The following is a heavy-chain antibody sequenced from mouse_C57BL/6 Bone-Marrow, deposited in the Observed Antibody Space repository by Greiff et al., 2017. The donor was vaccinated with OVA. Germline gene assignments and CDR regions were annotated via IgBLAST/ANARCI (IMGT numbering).Heavy chain of an antibody. CDR3: ARWGITTVGAY. V-gene: IGHV1-76*01. CDR1: GYTFTDYY. CDR2: IYPGSGNT. J-gene: IGHJ3*01. Sequence: QVQLQQSGAELVRPGASVKLSCKASGYTFTDYYINWVKQRPGQGLEWIARIYPGSGNTYYNEKFKGKATLTAEKSSSTAYMQLSSLTSEDSAVYFCARWGITTVGAYWGQGTLVTVSA. D-gene: IGHD1-1*01.